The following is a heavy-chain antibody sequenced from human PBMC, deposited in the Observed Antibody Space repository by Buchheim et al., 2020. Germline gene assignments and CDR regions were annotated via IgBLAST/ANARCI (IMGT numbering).Heavy chain of an antibody. J-gene: IGHJ5*01. Sequence: EVQLVQSGAEVKKPGESLKIACKGSGYTFSTYWIGWVRQMPGKGLEWMGIIYPGDSDTRYSPSFQGQVTISADKSIGTAYLQWTSLKASDTAMYYCARHGSIAGRTNWFDSWGQGSL. CDR2: IYPGDSDT. CDR1: GYTFSTYW. D-gene: IGHD6-6*01. V-gene: IGHV5-51*01. CDR3: ARHGSIAGRTNWFDS.